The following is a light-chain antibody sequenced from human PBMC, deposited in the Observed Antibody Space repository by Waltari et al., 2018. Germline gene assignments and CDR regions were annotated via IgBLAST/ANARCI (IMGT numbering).Light chain of an antibody. V-gene: IGKV4-1*01. CDR2: WAS. J-gene: IGKJ3*01. CDR3: QQYYNTPFT. CDR1: QSILYSANNKNY. Sequence: DIVMTQSPDSLGVSLGERATINCKSSQSILYSANNKNYLAWYQQKSGQPPKLLISWASARKSGVADRFSGSGSGTDFTRSISSLQAEDVAVYYCQQYYNTPFTFGPGTKVDLK.